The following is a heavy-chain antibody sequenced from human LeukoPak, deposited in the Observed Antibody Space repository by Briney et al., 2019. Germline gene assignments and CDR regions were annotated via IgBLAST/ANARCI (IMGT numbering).Heavy chain of an antibody. J-gene: IGHJ4*02. CDR2: ISAYNGNT. Sequence: ASVKVSCKASGGTFSSYGISWVRQAPGQGLEWMGWISAYNGNTNYAQKLQGRVTMTTDTSTSTAYMELRSLRSDDTAVYYCARDQVGTDFDYWGQGTLVTVSS. CDR1: GGTFSSYG. D-gene: IGHD1-1*01. CDR3: ARDQVGTDFDY. V-gene: IGHV1-18*01.